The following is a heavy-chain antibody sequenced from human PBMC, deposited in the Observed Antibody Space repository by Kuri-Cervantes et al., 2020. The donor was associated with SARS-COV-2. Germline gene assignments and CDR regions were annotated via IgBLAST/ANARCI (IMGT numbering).Heavy chain of an antibody. Sequence: GESLKISCAASGFTFSSYGMHWVRQAPGKGLEWVAVIWYDGSNKYYADSVKGRFTISRDNSKNTLYLQMNRLRAEDTAVYYCARDISRELPPSGGFDPWGQGTLVTVSS. CDR3: ARDISRELPPSGGFDP. D-gene: IGHD1-26*01. CDR2: IWYDGSNK. V-gene: IGHV3-33*01. CDR1: GFTFSSYG. J-gene: IGHJ5*02.